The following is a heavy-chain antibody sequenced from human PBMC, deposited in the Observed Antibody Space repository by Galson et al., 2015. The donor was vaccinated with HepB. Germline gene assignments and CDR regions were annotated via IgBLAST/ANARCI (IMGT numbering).Heavy chain of an antibody. CDR2: ISSSSSTI. J-gene: IGHJ4*02. D-gene: IGHD6-13*01. CDR1: GFTFSSYS. V-gene: IGHV3-48*04. CDR3: ADLAAAGTGY. Sequence: SLRLSCAASGFTFSSYSMDWVRQAPGKGLEWVSYISSSSSTIYYADSVKGRFTISRDNAKNSLYLQMNSLRAEDTAVYYCADLAAAGTGYWGQGTLVTVSS.